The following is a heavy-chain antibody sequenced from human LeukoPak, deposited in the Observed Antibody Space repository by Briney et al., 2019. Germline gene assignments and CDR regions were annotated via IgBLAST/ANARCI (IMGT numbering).Heavy chain of an antibody. D-gene: IGHD4-23*01. CDR2: ISYDGSNK. CDR1: EFTFTSYA. V-gene: IGHV3-30-3*01. Sequence: PGGSLRLSCAASEFTFTSYAMHWVRQAPGKGLEWVAIISYDGSNKYYADSVKGRFTISRDNSKSTLYLQMNSLRAEDTAVYYCARGYGGNSFTYFDYWGQGTLVTVSP. J-gene: IGHJ4*02. CDR3: ARGYGGNSFTYFDY.